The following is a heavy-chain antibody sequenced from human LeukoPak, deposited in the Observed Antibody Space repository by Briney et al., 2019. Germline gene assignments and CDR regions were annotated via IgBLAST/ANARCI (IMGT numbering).Heavy chain of an antibody. Sequence: PGGSLRLSCAASGFTFSSYAMHWVRQAPGKGLEWVAVISYDGSNKYYADSVKGRFTISRDNSKNTLYLQMNSLRAEDTAVYYCVRQFAYWGQGTLVTVSS. CDR3: VRQFAY. CDR2: ISYDGSNK. CDR1: GFTFSSYA. V-gene: IGHV3-30-3*01. J-gene: IGHJ4*02.